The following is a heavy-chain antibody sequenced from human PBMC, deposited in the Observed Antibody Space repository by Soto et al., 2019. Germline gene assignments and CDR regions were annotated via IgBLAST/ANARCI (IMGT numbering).Heavy chain of an antibody. CDR3: ATLSPYIVVGPGAGNQYYYVMDV. D-gene: IGHD2-2*01. CDR2: IIPVFGTT. CDR1: GGTFSSYA. Sequence: QVQLVQSGAEVKKPGSSVKVSCKASGGTFSSYAISWLRQAPGQGLEWMGGIIPVFGTTNYDQKFQGRVTITAGGSTSAAYMELRSLRSADTAVYSCATLSPYIVVGPGAGNQYYYVMDVWGQGTTVTVSS. V-gene: IGHV1-69*01. J-gene: IGHJ6*02.